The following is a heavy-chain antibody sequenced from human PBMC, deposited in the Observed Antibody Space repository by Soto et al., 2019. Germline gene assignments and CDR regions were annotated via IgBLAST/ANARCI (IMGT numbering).Heavy chain of an antibody. V-gene: IGHV4-59*01. CDR2: IYYSGST. J-gene: IGHJ4*02. CDR1: GGSISSYY. CDR3: ASPYGGNSEPV. D-gene: IGHD4-17*01. Sequence: QVQLQESGPGLVKPSETLSLTCTVSGGSISSYYWSWIRQPPGKGLEWIGYIYYSGSTNYNPSLKSRVTISVDTSKNQFSLKLSSVTAADTAVYYCASPYGGNSEPVWGQGTLVTVSS.